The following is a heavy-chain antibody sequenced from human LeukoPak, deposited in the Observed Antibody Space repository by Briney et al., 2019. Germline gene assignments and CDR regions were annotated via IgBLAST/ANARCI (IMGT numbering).Heavy chain of an antibody. CDR2: IIPIFGTT. V-gene: IGHV1-69*05. CDR3: AQTRGRNPAKNWFAP. D-gene: IGHD3-16*01. CDR1: GGTFSSYA. Sequence: SVKVSCKASGGTFSSYAISWVRQAPGQGLEWMGGIIPIFGTTNYAQKFQGRVTITTDESTSTAYMELSSLRSADTALTYCAQTRGRNPAKNWFAPGGQGTLVTVSS. J-gene: IGHJ5*02.